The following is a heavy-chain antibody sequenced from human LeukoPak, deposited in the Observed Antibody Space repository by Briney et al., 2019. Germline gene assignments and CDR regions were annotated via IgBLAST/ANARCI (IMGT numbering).Heavy chain of an antibody. Sequence: PGGSLRLSCAASGFTFSSYSMNWVRQTPGKGLEWVSSISSSSSSIYYADSVKGRFTISRDNAKNSLYLQMNSLRAEDTAVYYCARASGDIVETPSMGSYWGQGTLVNVSS. CDR2: ISSSSSSI. J-gene: IGHJ4*02. CDR3: ARASGDIVETPSMGSY. CDR1: GFTFSSYS. V-gene: IGHV3-21*01. D-gene: IGHD5-18*01.